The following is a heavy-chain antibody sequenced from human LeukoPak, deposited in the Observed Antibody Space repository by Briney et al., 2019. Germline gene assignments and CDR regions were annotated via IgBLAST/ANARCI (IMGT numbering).Heavy chain of an antibody. D-gene: IGHD1-26*01. CDR1: GGSISSSSCY. Sequence: SETLSLTCAVSGGSISSSSCYWGWIRQPPGKGLEWIGSIYYSGSTYYNPSLKSRVTISVDTSKNQFSLKLSSVTAADTAVYYCARHPLHIVGATLTFFDYWGQGTLVTVSS. V-gene: IGHV4-39*01. CDR3: ARHPLHIVGATLTFFDY. J-gene: IGHJ4*02. CDR2: IYYSGST.